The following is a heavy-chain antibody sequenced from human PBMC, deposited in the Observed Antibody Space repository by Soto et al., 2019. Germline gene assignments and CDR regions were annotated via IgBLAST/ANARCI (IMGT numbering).Heavy chain of an antibody. Sequence: GASVKVSCKASGGTFSSYAISWVRQAPGQGLEWMGGIIPIFGTANYAQKFQGRVTITADESTSTAYMELSSLRSEDTAVYYCARSLLGNPYYYYYGMDVWGQGTTVTVSS. CDR1: GGTFSSYA. J-gene: IGHJ6*02. CDR3: ARSLLGNPYYYYYGMDV. CDR2: IIPIFGTA. V-gene: IGHV1-69*13. D-gene: IGHD2-21*01.